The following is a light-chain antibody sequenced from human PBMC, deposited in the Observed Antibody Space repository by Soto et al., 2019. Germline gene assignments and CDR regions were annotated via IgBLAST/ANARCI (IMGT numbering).Light chain of an antibody. CDR3: LVSYSSASNWV. Sequence: QAVVTQEPSLTVSPGGTVTLTCGSSSGPVTSGHFPYWFQQRPGQAPRTLLYDTDRRHSWTPARFSGSLLGGKAALTLSGAQPEDEAEYICLVSYSSASNWVFGGGTKVTVL. CDR1: SGPVTSGHF. V-gene: IGLV7-46*01. J-gene: IGLJ3*02. CDR2: DTD.